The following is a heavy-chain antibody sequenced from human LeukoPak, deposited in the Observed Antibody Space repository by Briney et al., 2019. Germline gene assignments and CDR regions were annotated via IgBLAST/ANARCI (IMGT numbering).Heavy chain of an antibody. Sequence: GESLKISCKGSGYSFTSYWIGWVRQMPGKGLEWMGIIYPGDSDTRYSPSFQGQVIISADKSISTAYLQWSSLKASDTAMYYCARGDYDSSGYYWRPLDYWGQGTLVTVSS. CDR3: ARGDYDSSGYYWRPLDY. CDR1: GYSFTSYW. CDR2: IYPGDSDT. V-gene: IGHV5-51*01. D-gene: IGHD3-22*01. J-gene: IGHJ4*02.